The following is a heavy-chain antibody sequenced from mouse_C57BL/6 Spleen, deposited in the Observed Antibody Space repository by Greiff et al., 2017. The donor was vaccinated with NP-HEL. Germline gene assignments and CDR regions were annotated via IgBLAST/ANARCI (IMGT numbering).Heavy chain of an antibody. CDR3: ARDLGGGLFAY. D-gene: IGHD4-1*01. V-gene: IGHV5-16*01. J-gene: IGHJ3*01. CDR2: IKYDGSST. CDR1: GFTFSDYY. Sequence: EVQLVESEGGLVQPGSSMKLSCTASGFTFSDYYMAWVRQVPEKGLEWVANIKYDGSSTYYLDSLKSRFIISRDNAKNILYLQMSSLKSEDTATYYCARDLGGGLFAYWGQGTLVTVSA.